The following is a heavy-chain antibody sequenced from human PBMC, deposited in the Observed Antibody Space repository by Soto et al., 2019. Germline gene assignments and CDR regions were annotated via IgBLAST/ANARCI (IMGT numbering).Heavy chain of an antibody. CDR2: INAGVDGT. D-gene: IGHD3-10*01. CDR3: AREVPGVTSFDY. J-gene: IGHJ4*02. V-gene: IGHV1-3*01. CDR1: GYASLSYA. Sequence: QVQLVQSGPEMMQPGASVKVSCKASGYASLSYAMHWVRQVHGQVYEWLGWINAGVDGTMYSERFQGRVRITRDTSANTVYMELNALTWEDTAVYYCAREVPGVTSFDYWGQGTRVIVSS.